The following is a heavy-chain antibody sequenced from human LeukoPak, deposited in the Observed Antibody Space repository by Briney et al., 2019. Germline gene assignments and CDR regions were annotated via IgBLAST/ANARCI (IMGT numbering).Heavy chain of an antibody. CDR3: ARGRLPGMSSSATGWYFDL. Sequence: ASVKVSCKASGYTFSNFDINWVRQATGQGLEWMGWMNPNSGNIGTAQKLQGRVTFTTDNSIGTAYMELSNLTFEDTAVYYCARGRLPGMSSSATGWYFDLWGHGTQVIVSS. V-gene: IGHV1-8*03. CDR2: MNPNSGNI. CDR1: GYTFSNFD. J-gene: IGHJ2*01. D-gene: IGHD2-15*01.